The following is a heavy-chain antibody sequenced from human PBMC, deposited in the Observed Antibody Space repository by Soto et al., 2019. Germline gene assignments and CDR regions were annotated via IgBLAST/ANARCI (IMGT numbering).Heavy chain of an antibody. Sequence: QVQLQESGPGLVKPSQTLSLTCTVSGGSISSGGYYWTWIRQHPGKGLEWIGYNYYSGITYYNPSLKRRFTISLATSTNPFSLKLSSVTAADTAVYYCARGSSIAGLSYGMDVWGQGTTVTVSS. V-gene: IGHV4-31*03. CDR2: NYYSGIT. D-gene: IGHD6-6*01. CDR3: ARGSSIAGLSYGMDV. CDR1: GGSISSGGYY. J-gene: IGHJ6*02.